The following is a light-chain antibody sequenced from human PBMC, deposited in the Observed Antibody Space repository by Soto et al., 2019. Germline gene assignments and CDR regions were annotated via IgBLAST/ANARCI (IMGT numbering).Light chain of an antibody. CDR1: VSNIGSNA. J-gene: IGLJ2*01. Sequence: QSVLTQPPSASGTHGQRVTISCSGSVSNIGSNAVNWYQQLPGTAPKLLIYSNNQRPSGVPDRFSGSKSGTSASLAISGLQSGDEADYYCAAWDDSLNGVVFGGGTKLTVL. CDR3: AAWDDSLNGVV. V-gene: IGLV1-44*01. CDR2: SNN.